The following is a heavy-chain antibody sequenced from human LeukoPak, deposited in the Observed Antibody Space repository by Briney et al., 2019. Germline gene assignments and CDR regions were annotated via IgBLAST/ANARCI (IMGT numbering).Heavy chain of an antibody. CDR1: GFTFSSYS. V-gene: IGHV3-21*01. J-gene: IGHJ4*02. D-gene: IGHD6-19*01. CDR2: ISSSSSYI. Sequence: PGGSLRLSCAASGFTFSSYSMNWARQAPGKGLEWVSSISSSSSYIYYADSVKGRFTISRDNAKNSLYLQMNSLRAEDTAVYYCARSGNSGWYQAGYWGQGTLVTVSS. CDR3: ARSGNSGWYQAGY.